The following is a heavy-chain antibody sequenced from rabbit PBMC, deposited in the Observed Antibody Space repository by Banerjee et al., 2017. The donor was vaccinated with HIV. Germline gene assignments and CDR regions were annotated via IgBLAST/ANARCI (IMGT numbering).Heavy chain of an antibody. CDR2: IYAGNSGNT. D-gene: IGHD1-1*01. Sequence: QEQLVESGGGLVQPGGSLKLSCKASGFDFSSYGVSWVRQAPGKGLEWIACIYAGNSGNTYYASWAKGRFTISKTSSTTVTLQMTSLTAADTATYFCAGDGSGVGDDLRLWGPGTLVTVS. CDR1: GFDFSSYG. J-gene: IGHJ4*01. V-gene: IGHV1S45*01. CDR3: AGDGSGVGDDLRL.